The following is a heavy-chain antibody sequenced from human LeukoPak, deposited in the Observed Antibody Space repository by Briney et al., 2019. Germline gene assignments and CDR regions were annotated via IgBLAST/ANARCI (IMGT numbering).Heavy chain of an antibody. D-gene: IGHD3-22*01. Sequence: GGSLRLSCAASGFTFSDYYMSWIRQAPGKGLEWVAFIRYDGSNKEYGDSVKGRFTISRDNSKNTLYLQMNSLRAEDTAVYYCAKDGNNSSGPGSPFDIWGQGTMVTVSS. CDR3: AKDGNNSSGPGSPFDI. CDR2: IRYDGSNK. V-gene: IGHV3-30*02. CDR1: GFTFSDYY. J-gene: IGHJ3*02.